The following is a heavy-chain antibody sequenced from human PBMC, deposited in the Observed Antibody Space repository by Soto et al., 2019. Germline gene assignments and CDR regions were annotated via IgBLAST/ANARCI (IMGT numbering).Heavy chain of an antibody. V-gene: IGHV1-69*08. CDR2: IIPITDIT. J-gene: IGHJ3*01. D-gene: IGHD3-3*01. CDR1: GGTFSTYI. CDR3: ARDRITTRGDAFDL. Sequence: QVQLVQSGAEVRKPGSSVKVSCKAPGGTFSTYIISWVRQAPGQGLEWMGRIIPITDITNYAQKFQGRVTGTADRSTSTAYMELTSLKSEDTAVYYCARDRITTRGDAFDLWGQGTMVTVSS.